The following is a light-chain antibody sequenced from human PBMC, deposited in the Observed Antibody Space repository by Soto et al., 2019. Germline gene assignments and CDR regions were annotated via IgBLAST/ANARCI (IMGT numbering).Light chain of an antibody. CDR2: KAS. J-gene: IGKJ2*01. CDR3: QQYNSPSSYT. CDR1: QSINTW. V-gene: IGKV1-5*03. Sequence: DIQMTQSPSTLSASVGDRVTITCRASQSINTWLAWYQQKPGKAPKLLIYKASSLGSGVPSRFSGSGSGTQFTRTISSMQPDDCAIYYCQQYNSPSSYTFGQGTKLEL.